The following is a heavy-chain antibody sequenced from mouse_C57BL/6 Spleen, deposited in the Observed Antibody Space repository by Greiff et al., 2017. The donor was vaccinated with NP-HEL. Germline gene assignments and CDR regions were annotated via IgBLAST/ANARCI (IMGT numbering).Heavy chain of an antibody. CDR3: ASGNYDYDWFAY. Sequence: EVQLQQSGPELVKPGASVKISCKASGYTFTDYYMNWVKQSHGKSLEWIGDINPNNGGTSYNQKFKGKATLTVDKSSSTAYMELRSLTSEDSAVYYCASGNYDYDWFAYWGQGTLVTVSA. CDR1: GYTFTDYY. V-gene: IGHV1-26*01. CDR2: INPNNGGT. J-gene: IGHJ3*01. D-gene: IGHD2-4*01.